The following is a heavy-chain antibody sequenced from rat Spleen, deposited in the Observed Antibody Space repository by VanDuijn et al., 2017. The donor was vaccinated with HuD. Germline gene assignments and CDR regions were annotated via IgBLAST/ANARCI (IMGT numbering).Heavy chain of an antibody. D-gene: IGHD1-10*01. CDR1: GFTFSDYY. CDR2: ISYDGSST. Sequence: EVQLVESDGGLVQPGRSLKLSCAASGFTFSDYYMAWVRQAPTKGLEWVATISYDGSSTYYRDSVKGRFTISRDNAKSTLYLQMDSLRSEDTATYYCAIHRDNNLYYWYFDFWGPGTMVTVSS. J-gene: IGHJ1*01. V-gene: IGHV5-29*01. CDR3: AIHRDNNLYYWYFDF.